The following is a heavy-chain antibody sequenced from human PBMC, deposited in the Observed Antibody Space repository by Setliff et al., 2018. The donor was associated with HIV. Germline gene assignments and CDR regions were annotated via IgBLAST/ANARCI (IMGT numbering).Heavy chain of an antibody. CDR2: INHSGST. CDR3: ARDRYTWNYGKNYKDV. CDR1: GGSFSGYY. D-gene: IGHD1-7*01. Sequence: SETLSLTCAVYGGSFSGYYWSWIRQPPGKGLEWIGEINHSGSTNYNPSLKSRVTISVDTSKNQFSLKLSSVTAADTAVYYCARDRYTWNYGKNYKDVWGKGTTVTVSS. V-gene: IGHV4-34*01. J-gene: IGHJ6*03.